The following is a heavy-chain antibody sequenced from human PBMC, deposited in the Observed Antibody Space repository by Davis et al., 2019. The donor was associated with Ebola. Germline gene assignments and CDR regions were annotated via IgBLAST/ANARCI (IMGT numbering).Heavy chain of an antibody. V-gene: IGHV3-30*03. CDR3: ARDGVTHSGSYTLYYYYGMDV. J-gene: IGHJ6*02. CDR2: ISYDGSNK. D-gene: IGHD1-26*01. Sequence: GESLKISCAASGFTFSSYGMHWVRQAPGKGLEWVAVISYDGSNKYYADSVKGRFTISRDNSKNTLYLQMNSLRAEDTAVYYCARDGVTHSGSYTLYYYYGMDVWGQGTTVTVSS. CDR1: GFTFSSYG.